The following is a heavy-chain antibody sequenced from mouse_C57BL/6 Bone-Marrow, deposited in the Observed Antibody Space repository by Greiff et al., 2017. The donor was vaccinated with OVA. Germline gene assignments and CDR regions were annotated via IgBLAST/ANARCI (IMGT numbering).Heavy chain of an antibody. CDR2: IWSGGST. CDR3: ALGGELRLRGYFDY. D-gene: IGHD3-2*02. Sequence: VKLMESGPGLVQPSQSLSITCTVSGFSLTSYGVHWVRQSPGKGLEWLGVIWSGGSTDYNAAFISRLSISKDNSKSQVFFKMNSLQADDTAIYYCALGGELRLRGYFDYWGQGTTLTVSS. CDR1: GFSLTSYG. V-gene: IGHV2-2*01. J-gene: IGHJ2*01.